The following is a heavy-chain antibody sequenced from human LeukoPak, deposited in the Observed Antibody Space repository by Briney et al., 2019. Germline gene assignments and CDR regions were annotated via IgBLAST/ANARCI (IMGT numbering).Heavy chain of an antibody. CDR1: GFTFSSYW. V-gene: IGHV3-7*04. Sequence: PGGSLRLSCVASGFTFSSYWMSWVRQAPGKGLEWVANIKQDGSDKYYVDSVRGRFTISRDNAKNSLYLQMNSLRGEDTAVYYCARGGYGSSYIAYWGQGTLVTVSS. D-gene: IGHD6-13*01. CDR3: ARGGYGSSYIAY. J-gene: IGHJ4*02. CDR2: IKQDGSDK.